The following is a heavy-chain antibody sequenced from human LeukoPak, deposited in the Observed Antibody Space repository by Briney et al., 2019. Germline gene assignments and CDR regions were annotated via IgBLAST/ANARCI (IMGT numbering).Heavy chain of an antibody. D-gene: IGHD3-10*01. V-gene: IGHV4-39*01. CDR3: ARLWDGTGV. CDR1: GGSIGSSSYY. Sequence: SETLSLTCTVSGGSIGSSSYYWGWIRQPPGKGPEWIGGIYYSGSTYYNPSLKSRVTISVDTSKNQFSLKLSSVTAADTAVYYCARLWDGTGVWGQGTLVTVSS. CDR2: IYYSGST. J-gene: IGHJ4*02.